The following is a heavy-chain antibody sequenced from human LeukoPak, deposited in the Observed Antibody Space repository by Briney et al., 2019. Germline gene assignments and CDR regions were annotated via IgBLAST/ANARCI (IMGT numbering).Heavy chain of an antibody. D-gene: IGHD3-10*01. V-gene: IGHV1-3*01. CDR1: GYTFTSYA. CDR2: INAGNGNT. Sequence: ASVKVSCKTSGYTFTSYAMHWLRQAPGQRLEWMGWINAGNGNTKYSQKFQGRVTITRDTSASTAYMELSSLRSEDTAVYYCARGVGYYGSGRGFDPWGQGTLVTVSS. CDR3: ARGVGYYGSGRGFDP. J-gene: IGHJ5*02.